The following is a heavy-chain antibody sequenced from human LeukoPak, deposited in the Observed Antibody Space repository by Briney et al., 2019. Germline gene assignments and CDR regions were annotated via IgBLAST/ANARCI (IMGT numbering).Heavy chain of an antibody. V-gene: IGHV1-46*01. Sequence: ASVKVSCKASGYTFTSYYMHWVRQAPGQGLEWMGIIDPSGGGTSYAQKLQGSVTMTRDTSTSTVYMELSSLRSEDTAVYYCASHSGWSPLDYWGQGTLVTVSS. CDR2: IDPSGGGT. CDR1: GYTFTSYY. J-gene: IGHJ4*02. CDR3: ASHSGWSPLDY. D-gene: IGHD2-15*01.